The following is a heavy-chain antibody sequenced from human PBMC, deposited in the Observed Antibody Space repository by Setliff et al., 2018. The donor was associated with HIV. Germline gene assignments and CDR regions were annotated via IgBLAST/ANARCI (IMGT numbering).Heavy chain of an antibody. J-gene: IGHJ6*03. CDR3: ASEGDYDFWSGFHYYYYYYMDV. CDR2: INSDGSST. D-gene: IGHD3-3*01. Sequence: GGSLRLSCAASGFTFSSYWMHWVRQAPGKGLVWVSRINSDGSSTSYADSVKGRFTISRDNAKNTLYLQMNSLRAEDTAVYYCASEGDYDFWSGFHYYYYYYMDVWGKGTTVTVSS. V-gene: IGHV3-74*01. CDR1: GFTFSSYW.